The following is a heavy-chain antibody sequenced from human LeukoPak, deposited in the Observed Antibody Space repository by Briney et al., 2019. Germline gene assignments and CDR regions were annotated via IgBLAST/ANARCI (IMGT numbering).Heavy chain of an antibody. D-gene: IGHD1-1*01. CDR1: GFTFSSYW. V-gene: IGHV3-7*01. CDR3: ARIWPQNWNEDFDY. CDR2: IKQDGSEK. Sequence: PGGSLRLSCAASGFTFSSYWMSWVRQAPGKGLEWVANIKQDGSEKYYVDSVKGRFTISRDNAKNSLYLQMNSLRAEDTAVYYCARIWPQNWNEDFDYWGQGTLVTVSS. J-gene: IGHJ4*02.